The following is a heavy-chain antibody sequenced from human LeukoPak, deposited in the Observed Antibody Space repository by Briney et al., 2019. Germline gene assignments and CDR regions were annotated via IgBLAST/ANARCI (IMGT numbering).Heavy chain of an antibody. CDR3: ARDSGTTGEVKFDP. Sequence: SETLSLTCTVSGDSISRYYWSWIRQPAGKGLEWIGRIYNGGIITYNPSLKSRVTMSIDTSNNPFSLRLRFVTAADTAVYYCARDSGTTGEVKFDPWGQGTLVTVSS. J-gene: IGHJ5*02. D-gene: IGHD3-10*01. V-gene: IGHV4-4*07. CDR1: GDSISRYY. CDR2: IYNGGII.